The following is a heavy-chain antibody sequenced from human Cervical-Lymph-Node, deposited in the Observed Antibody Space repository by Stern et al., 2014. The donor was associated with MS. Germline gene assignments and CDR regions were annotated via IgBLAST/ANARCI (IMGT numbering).Heavy chain of an antibody. Sequence: VQLVESVPGLVKPSQTLSLTCTVSGGSISSGSDYWSWIRQPVGKGLEWIGRIHPRGTAYYTPSLKSRVTISTDTSRNQFSLELNSATAADTAIYYCASGYRIFDYWGQGILVTVSS. J-gene: IGHJ4*02. CDR3: ASGYRIFDY. CDR2: IHPRGTA. CDR1: GGSISSGSDY. D-gene: IGHD5-18*01. V-gene: IGHV4-61*02.